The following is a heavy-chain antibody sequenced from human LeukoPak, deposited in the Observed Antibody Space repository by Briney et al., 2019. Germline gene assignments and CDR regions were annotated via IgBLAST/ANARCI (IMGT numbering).Heavy chain of an antibody. V-gene: IGHV1-18*01. CDR3: AREWTHERIAAAATGAFDI. D-gene: IGHD6-13*01. J-gene: IGHJ3*02. CDR2: ISAYNGNT. CDR1: GYTFTSYG. Sequence: GASVKVSCKASGYTFTSYGINWVRQAPGQGLEWMGWISAYNGNTNYAQKLQGRVTMTTDTSTTTAYMELRSLRSEDTAVYYCAREWTHERIAAAATGAFDIWGQGTMVTVSS.